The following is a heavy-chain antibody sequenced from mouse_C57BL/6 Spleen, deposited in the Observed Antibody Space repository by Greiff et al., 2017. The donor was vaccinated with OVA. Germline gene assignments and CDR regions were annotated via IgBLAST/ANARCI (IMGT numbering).Heavy chain of an antibody. D-gene: IGHD2-1*01. CDR1: GYTFTSYW. Sequence: QVQLQQPGAGLVRPGSSVKLSCKASGYTFTSYWMHWVKQRPIQGLEWIGNIDPSDSETHYNQKFKDKATLTVDKSSSTAYMQLSSLTSEDSAVYYCARDGNYLFAYWGQGTLVTVSA. J-gene: IGHJ3*01. V-gene: IGHV1-52*01. CDR3: ARDGNYLFAY. CDR2: IDPSDSET.